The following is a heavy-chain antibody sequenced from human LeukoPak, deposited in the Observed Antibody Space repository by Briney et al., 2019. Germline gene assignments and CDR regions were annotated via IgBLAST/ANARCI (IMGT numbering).Heavy chain of an antibody. CDR1: GFTFSSYW. D-gene: IGHD3-16*01. CDR3: ARDSFGAKDYYYYMDV. V-gene: IGHV3-7*01. CDR2: IKQDGSEK. Sequence: GGSLRLSCAASGFTFSSYWMSWVRQAPGKGLEEVANIKQDGSEKYYVDSVKGRFTISRDNAENSLYLQMNSLRAEDTAVYYCARDSFGAKDYYYYMDVWGKGTTVTVSS. J-gene: IGHJ6*03.